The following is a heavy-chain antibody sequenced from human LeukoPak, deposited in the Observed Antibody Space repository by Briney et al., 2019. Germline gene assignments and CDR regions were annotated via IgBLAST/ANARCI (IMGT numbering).Heavy chain of an antibody. D-gene: IGHD1-14*01. J-gene: IGHJ3*02. V-gene: IGHV4-39*01. Sequence: SETLSLTCTVSGGSISSSSYYWGWIRQPPGKGPEWIGSIYYSGSTYYNPSLKSRVTISVDTSKNQFSLRLISVTAADTAGYYCARRRTALGSFDIWGQGTMVAVSS. CDR2: IYYSGST. CDR3: ARRRTALGSFDI. CDR1: GGSISSSSYY.